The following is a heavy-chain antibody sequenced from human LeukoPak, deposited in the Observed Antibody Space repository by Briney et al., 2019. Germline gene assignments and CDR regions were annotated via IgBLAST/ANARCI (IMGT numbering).Heavy chain of an antibody. CDR1: GFTFSVYW. Sequence: GGSLRLSCAASGFTFSVYWMHWVRQAPGKGPVWVSRIKTDGSITDYADSVKGRFTISRDNAKNSLYLQMNSLRAEDTALYYCASGYYYDSSGYPGDYWGQGTLVTVSS. CDR3: ASGYYYDSSGYPGDY. CDR2: IKTDGSIT. J-gene: IGHJ4*02. V-gene: IGHV3-74*01. D-gene: IGHD3-22*01.